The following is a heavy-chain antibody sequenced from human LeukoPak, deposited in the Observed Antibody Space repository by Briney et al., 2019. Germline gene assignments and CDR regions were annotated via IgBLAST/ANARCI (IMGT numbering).Heavy chain of an antibody. J-gene: IGHJ4*02. CDR2: INPNSGDT. CDR1: GYAFTGYY. CDR3: ARGAPDY. V-gene: IGHV1-2*02. Sequence: ASVKVSCKASGYAFTGYYMHWVRQAPGHGLEWVGWINPNSGDTNYAQNFQGRVTMTRDTSISTAYLELSRLRSDDTAVYYCARGAPDYWGQGTLVTVSS.